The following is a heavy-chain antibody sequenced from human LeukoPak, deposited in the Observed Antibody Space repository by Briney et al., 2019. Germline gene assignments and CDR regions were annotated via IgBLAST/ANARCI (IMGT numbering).Heavy chain of an antibody. Sequence: GRSLRLSCAASGFTFSSYGMHWVRQAPGKGLEWVAVISYDGSNKYYADSVKGRFTISRDNSKSTLYLQMNSLRAEDTAVYYCATSYGDYEEYFQHWGQGTLVTVSS. CDR2: ISYDGSNK. CDR3: ATSYGDYEEYFQH. V-gene: IGHV3-30*03. D-gene: IGHD4-17*01. J-gene: IGHJ1*01. CDR1: GFTFSSYG.